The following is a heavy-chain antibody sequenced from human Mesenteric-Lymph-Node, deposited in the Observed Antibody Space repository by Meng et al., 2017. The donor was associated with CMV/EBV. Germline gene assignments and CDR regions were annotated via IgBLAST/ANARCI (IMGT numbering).Heavy chain of an antibody. CDR1: GCSFTGYY. D-gene: IGHD5-18*01. CDR2: ISPNSGGT. V-gene: IGHV1-2*02. J-gene: IGHJ5*02. CDR3: ERGGTAMIGGFDP. Sequence: KGSGCSFTGYYKQRVRQAPGQGHGWKRWISPNSGGTNYAQKFQGRGTMTRDTSISTAYMELSRLRSDDTAVYYCERGGTAMIGGFDPWGQGTLVTVSS.